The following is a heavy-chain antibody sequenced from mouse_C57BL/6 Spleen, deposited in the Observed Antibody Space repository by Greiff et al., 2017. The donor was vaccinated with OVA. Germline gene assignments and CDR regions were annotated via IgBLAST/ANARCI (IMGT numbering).Heavy chain of an antibody. CDR2: ISGGGGNT. V-gene: IGHV5-9*01. Sequence: EVMLVESGGGLVKPGGSLKLSCAASGFTFSSYTMSWVRQTPEKRLEWVATISGGGGNTYYPDSVKGRFTISRDNAKNTLYLQMSSLRSEDTALYYCARHSPYYAMDYWGQGTSVTVSS. D-gene: IGHD6-2*01. CDR3: ARHSPYYAMDY. J-gene: IGHJ4*01. CDR1: GFTFSSYT.